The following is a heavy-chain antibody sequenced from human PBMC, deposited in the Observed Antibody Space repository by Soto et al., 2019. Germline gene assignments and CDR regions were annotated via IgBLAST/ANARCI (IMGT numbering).Heavy chain of an antibody. J-gene: IGHJ4*02. CDR3: ARAAQGAIDY. V-gene: IGHV4-39*01. Sequence: LSLTCTVSGGSISSSSYYWGWIRQPPGKGLEWIGSIYYSGSTYYNPSLKSRVTISVDTSKNQFSLKLSSVTAADTAVYYCARAAQGAIDYWGQGTLVTVSS. CDR2: IYYSGST. CDR1: GGSISSSSYY.